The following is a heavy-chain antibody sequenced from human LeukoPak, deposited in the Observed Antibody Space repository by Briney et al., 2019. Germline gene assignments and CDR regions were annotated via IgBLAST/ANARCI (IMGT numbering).Heavy chain of an antibody. D-gene: IGHD3-10*01. CDR1: GFTFSSYS. Sequence: GGSLGLSCAASGFTFSSYSMNWVRQAPGKGLEWVSSISSSSSYIYYADSVKGRFTISRDNAKNSLYLQMNSLRAEDTAVYYCASGPIGPRIVDYWGQGTLVTVSS. J-gene: IGHJ4*02. V-gene: IGHV3-21*01. CDR3: ASGPIGPRIVDY. CDR2: ISSSSSYI.